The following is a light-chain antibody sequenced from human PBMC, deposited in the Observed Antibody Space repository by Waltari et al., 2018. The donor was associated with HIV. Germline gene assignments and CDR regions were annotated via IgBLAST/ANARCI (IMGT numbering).Light chain of an antibody. CDR1: QSISSY. V-gene: IGKV1-39*01. CDR2: GAS. Sequence: DIQMTQSPSSLSASVGDRVTITCRASQSISSYLNWYQQKSGGAPKLLIYGASSLQNGVPSRFSAGGSGTDFTLTISGVQPEDFAVYYCQQTYSGITFGPGTQVDVK. CDR3: QQTYSGIT. J-gene: IGKJ3*01.